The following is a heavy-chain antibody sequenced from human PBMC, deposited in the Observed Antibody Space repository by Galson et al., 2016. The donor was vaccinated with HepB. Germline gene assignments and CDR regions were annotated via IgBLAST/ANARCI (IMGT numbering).Heavy chain of an antibody. CDR2: ISYDGNNR. D-gene: IGHD4-17*01. CDR3: ARDRGLLHYYYGMDV. Sequence: SLRLSCATSGFTFNNYGINWVRQAPGKGLEWVAVISYDGNNRHYADAVKGRFTISRDSSTNTGYLQMNSLRAHDTAVYFCARDRGLLHYYYGMDVWGQWTTVTGSS. V-gene: IGHV3-33*08. J-gene: IGHJ6*02. CDR1: GFTFNNYG.